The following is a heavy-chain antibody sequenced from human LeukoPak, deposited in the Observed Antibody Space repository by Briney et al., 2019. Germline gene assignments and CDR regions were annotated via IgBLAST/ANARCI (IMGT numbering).Heavy chain of an antibody. J-gene: IGHJ4*02. CDR3: AKSVDYYFDY. V-gene: IGHV3-30*18. CDR2: ISYDGSNK. Sequence: GSLRLSCAASGFTFSSYGMHWVRQAPGKGLEWVAVISYDGSNKYYADSVKGRFTISRDNSKNTLYLQMNSLRAEDTAVYYCAKSVDYYFDYWGQGTLVTVSS. CDR1: GFTFSSYG.